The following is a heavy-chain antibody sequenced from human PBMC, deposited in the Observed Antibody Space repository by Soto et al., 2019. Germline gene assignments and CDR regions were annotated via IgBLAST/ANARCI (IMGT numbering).Heavy chain of an antibody. CDR2: IYSGGST. CDR3: ARDRCSGVSCYPFDY. CDR1: GFTVSSNY. D-gene: IGHD2-15*01. V-gene: IGHV3-66*01. J-gene: IGHJ4*02. Sequence: EVQLVESGGGLVQPGGSLRLSCATSGFTVSSNYMSWVRQAPGKGLEWGSVIYSGGSTYYADSVKRRFTISSDNSKNTLYLQMNSLRAEDTAVYYCARDRCSGVSCYPFDYWGQGTLVTVSS.